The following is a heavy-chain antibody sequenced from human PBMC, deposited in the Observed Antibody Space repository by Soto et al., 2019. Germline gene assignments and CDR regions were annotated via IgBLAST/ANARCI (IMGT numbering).Heavy chain of an antibody. J-gene: IGHJ4*02. D-gene: IGHD4-4*01. CDR1: GFTFSSYA. CDR2: ISGSGGST. Sequence: EVQLLESGGGLVQPGGSLRLSCAASGFTFSSYAMSWVRQDPGKGREWVSAISGSGGSTYYADSVKGRFTIARDNSKNTLYRHINSLRAEDTAVYYCAKERSVTTVTTSDYWGQGTLVTVSS. CDR3: AKERSVTTVTTSDY. V-gene: IGHV3-23*01.